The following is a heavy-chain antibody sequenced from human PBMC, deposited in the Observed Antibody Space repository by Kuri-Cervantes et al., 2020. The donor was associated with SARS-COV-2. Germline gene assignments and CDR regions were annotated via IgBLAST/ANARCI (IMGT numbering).Heavy chain of an antibody. V-gene: IGHV1-69*05. Sequence: SVKVSCKASGGTFSSYAISWVRQAPGQGLEWMGGIIPIFGTANYAQKFQGRVTITTDESTSTAYMELSSLRSEDTAVYYCARDRPWQGYFDLWGRGTLVTVSS. CDR2: IIPIFGTA. CDR3: ARDRPWQGYFDL. CDR1: GGTFSSYA. J-gene: IGHJ2*01.